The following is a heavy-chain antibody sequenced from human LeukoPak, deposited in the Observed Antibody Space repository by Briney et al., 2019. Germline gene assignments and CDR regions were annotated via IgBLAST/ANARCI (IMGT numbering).Heavy chain of an antibody. CDR3: ARCGNYDFWSGYSDSHWFDP. CDR2: INPSGGST. D-gene: IGHD3-3*01. Sequence: GASVKVSCKASGYTFTSYYMHWVRQAPGQGLEWMGIINPSGGSTNYAQKFQGRVTITADESTSTAYMELSSLRSEDTAVYYCARCGNYDFWSGYSDSHWFDPWGQGTLVTVSS. V-gene: IGHV1-46*01. J-gene: IGHJ5*02. CDR1: GYTFTSYY.